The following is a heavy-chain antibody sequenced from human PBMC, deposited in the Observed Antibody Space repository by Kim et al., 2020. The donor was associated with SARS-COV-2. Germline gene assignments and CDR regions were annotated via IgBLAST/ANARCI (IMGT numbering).Heavy chain of an antibody. Sequence: SETLSLTCTVSGGSISSSSYYWGWIRQPPGKGLEWIGSIYYSGSTYYNPSLKSRVTISVDTSKNKFSLKLSSVTAADTAVYYCARHSLIVVPAAGGFDPWGQGTLVTVSS. CDR2: IYYSGST. CDR3: ARHSLIVVPAAGGFDP. CDR1: GGSISSSSYY. J-gene: IGHJ5*02. D-gene: IGHD2-2*01. V-gene: IGHV4-39*01.